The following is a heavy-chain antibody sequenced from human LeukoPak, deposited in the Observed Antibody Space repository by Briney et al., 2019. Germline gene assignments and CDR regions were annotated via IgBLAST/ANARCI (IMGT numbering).Heavy chain of an antibody. Sequence: PSETLSLTCAVYAGSFNDYYWSWIRQPPGKGLEWIGEINHSGNTNYYPSLKSRVTISVDTSKNQFSLKLSSMTAADTAVYYCARVYSSRSSYLAYWGQGTLVTVSS. CDR2: INHSGNT. CDR3: ARVYSSRSSYLAY. D-gene: IGHD6-13*01. J-gene: IGHJ4*02. V-gene: IGHV4-34*01. CDR1: AGSFNDYY.